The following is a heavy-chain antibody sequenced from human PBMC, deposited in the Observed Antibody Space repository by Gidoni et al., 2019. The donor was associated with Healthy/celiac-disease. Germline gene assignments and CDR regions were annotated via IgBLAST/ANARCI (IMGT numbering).Heavy chain of an antibody. CDR3: AFTLGKQVKNNYYYYGMDV. J-gene: IGHJ6*02. V-gene: IGHV4-34*01. CDR2: INHSGST. D-gene: IGHD3-10*01. CDR1: GGSFSGYY. Sequence: QVQLQQWGAGLLKPSETLSLTCAVHGGSFSGYYWSWIRQPPGKGLEWIGEINHSGSTNYNPSLKSRVTISVDTSKNQFSLKLSSVTAADTAVYYCAFTLGKQVKNNYYYYGMDVWGQGTTVTVSS.